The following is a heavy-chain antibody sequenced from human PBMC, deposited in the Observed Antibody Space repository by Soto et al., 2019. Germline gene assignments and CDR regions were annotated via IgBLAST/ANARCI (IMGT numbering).Heavy chain of an antibody. CDR3: ARDPSVVAVAGTFRYYYYYGMDV. CDR1: GGSISSYY. V-gene: IGHV4-59*12. J-gene: IGHJ6*02. Sequence: SETLSLTCTVSGGSISSYYWSWIRQPPGKGLEWIGYIYYSGSTNYNPSLKSRVTISRDNAKNSLYLQMNSLRAEDTAVYYCARDPSVVAVAGTFRYYYYYGMDVWGQGTTVTVSS. CDR2: IYYSGST. D-gene: IGHD6-19*01.